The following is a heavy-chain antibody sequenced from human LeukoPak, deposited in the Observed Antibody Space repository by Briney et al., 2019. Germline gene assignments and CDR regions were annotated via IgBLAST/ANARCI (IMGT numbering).Heavy chain of an antibody. CDR3: ARDVRFGAEGAFDI. V-gene: IGHV4-39*07. J-gene: IGHJ3*02. D-gene: IGHD3-10*01. CDR2: IYYSGST. CDR1: GGSISSSSYY. Sequence: PSETLSLTCTVSGGSISSSSYYWGWIRQPPGKGLEWTGSIYYSGSTYYNPSLKSRVTISVDTSKNQFSLKLSSVTAADTAVYYCARDVRFGAEGAFDIWGQGTMVTVSS.